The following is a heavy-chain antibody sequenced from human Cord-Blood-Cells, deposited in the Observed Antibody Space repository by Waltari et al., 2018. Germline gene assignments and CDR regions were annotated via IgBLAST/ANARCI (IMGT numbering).Heavy chain of an antibody. CDR3: AAMDYGGNYYYYGMDV. J-gene: IGHJ6*02. Sequence: QMQLVQSGPEVTKPGTSVKVSCQASGFTFTSSAVQWGRPDAGQRLEWIGWIVVGSGNTNYAQKFQERVTITRDMSTSTAYMELSSLRSEDTAVYYCAAMDYGGNYYYYGMDVWGQGTTVTVSS. CDR1: GFTFTSSA. D-gene: IGHD4-17*01. CDR2: IVVGSGNT. V-gene: IGHV1-58*01.